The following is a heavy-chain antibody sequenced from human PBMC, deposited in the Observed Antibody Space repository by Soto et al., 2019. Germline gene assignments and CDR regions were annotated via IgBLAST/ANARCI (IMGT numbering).Heavy chain of an antibody. J-gene: IGHJ6*02. V-gene: IGHV1-69*13. CDR2: IIPIFGTA. CDR1: GGTFSSYA. CDR3: ARGNYYYYGMDV. Sequence: SVKVSCKASGGTFSSYAISWVRQAPGQGPEWMGGIIPIFGTANYAQKFQGRVTITADESTSTAYMELSSLRSEDTAVYYCARGNYYYYGMDVWGQGTTVTVS.